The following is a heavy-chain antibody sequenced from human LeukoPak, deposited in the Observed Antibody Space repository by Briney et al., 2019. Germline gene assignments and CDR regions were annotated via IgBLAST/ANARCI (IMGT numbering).Heavy chain of an antibody. CDR2: INPNSGGT. V-gene: IGHV1-2*02. CDR3: ARGGDLYIWSYWFDP. J-gene: IGHJ5*02. D-gene: IGHD3-10*01. CDR1: GYTFTGYY. Sequence: ASVKVSCKASGYTFTGYYMHWVRQAPGQGLEWMGWINPNSGGTNYAQKFQGRVTMTRDTSISTAHMELSSLTSDDTAVYYCARGGDLYIWSYWFDPWGQGTLVTVSS.